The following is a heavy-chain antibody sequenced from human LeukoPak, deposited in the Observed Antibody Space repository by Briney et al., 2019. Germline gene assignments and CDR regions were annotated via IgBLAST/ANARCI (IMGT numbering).Heavy chain of an antibody. Sequence: GGSLRLSCAASGFTFSGYWMHWVRQAAGKGLVWVSRINGDGSSTSYADSVKGRFTISRDNARNTLYLQMNSLRVEDTAVYYCAQGGSPGAFDYWGQGTLVTVSS. V-gene: IGHV3-74*01. J-gene: IGHJ4*02. CDR1: GFTFSGYW. CDR3: AQGGSPGAFDY. CDR2: INGDGSST. D-gene: IGHD1-26*01.